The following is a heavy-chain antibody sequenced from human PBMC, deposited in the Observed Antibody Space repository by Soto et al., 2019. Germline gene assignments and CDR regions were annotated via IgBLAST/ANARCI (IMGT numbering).Heavy chain of an antibody. CDR2: ISVYNGNT. V-gene: IGHV1-18*01. CDR3: ASHLTVTADAFDI. Sequence: ASVKVSCKASGYTFTNXGISWVRQAPGQGLEWMGCISVYNGNTRYAQNFQGRVTMSTDTSTSTAYMELRSLRSDDTAVDYCASHLTVTADAFDIGGQETMVTL. J-gene: IGHJ3*02. CDR1: GYTFTNXG. D-gene: IGHD2-21*02.